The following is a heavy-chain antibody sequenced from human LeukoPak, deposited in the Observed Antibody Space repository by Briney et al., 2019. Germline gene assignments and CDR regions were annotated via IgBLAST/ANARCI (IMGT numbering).Heavy chain of an antibody. D-gene: IGHD3-22*01. Sequence: PGGSLRLSCAASGFTFSSYSMNWVRQAPGKGLEWVSSISSSSSYIYYADSVKGRFTISRDNAKNSLYLQMNSLRAEDTAVYYCARDGYYDRSAFDIWGQGTMVTVSS. CDR2: ISSSSSYI. CDR3: ARDGYYDRSAFDI. CDR1: GFTFSSYS. J-gene: IGHJ3*02. V-gene: IGHV3-21*01.